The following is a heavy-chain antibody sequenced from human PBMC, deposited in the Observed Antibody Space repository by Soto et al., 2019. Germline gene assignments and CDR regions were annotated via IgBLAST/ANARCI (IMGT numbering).Heavy chain of an antibody. V-gene: IGHV1-18*01. J-gene: IGHJ3*02. CDR3: ERDLLAYCGGDCPDDAFDI. CDR2: ISAYNGNT. D-gene: IGHD2-21*02. Sequence: QVQLVQSGAEVKKPGASVKVSCKASGYTFTSYGISWVRQAPGQGLEWMGWISAYNGNTNYAQKLQGRVTMTTDTSTSTAYMELRSLRSDDTAVYYCERDLLAYCGGDCPDDAFDIWGQGTMVTVSS. CDR1: GYTFTSYG.